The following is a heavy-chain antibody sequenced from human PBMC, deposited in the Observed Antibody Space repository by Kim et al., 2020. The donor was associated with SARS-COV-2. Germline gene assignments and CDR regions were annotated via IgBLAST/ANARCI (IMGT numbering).Heavy chain of an antibody. CDR1: GFTFSSYG. V-gene: IGHV3-30*02. D-gene: IGHD6-13*01. Sequence: GGSLRLSCAASGFTFSSYGMHWVRQAPGKGLEWMAFMWFDGSNKNYSDSVKGRFAISRDNSKNTLYLQMNNLRVEDTAVYYCAKVAAAGPYYYYYSMDV. J-gene: IGHJ6*03. CDR3: AKVAAAGPYYYYYSMDV. CDR2: MWFDGSNK.